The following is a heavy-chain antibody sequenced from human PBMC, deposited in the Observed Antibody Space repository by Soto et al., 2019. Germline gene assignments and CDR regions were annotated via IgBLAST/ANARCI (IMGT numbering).Heavy chain of an antibody. D-gene: IGHD6-13*01. V-gene: IGHV4-59*08. Sequence: QVQLQESGPGLVKPSETLSLSCTVSGGSISSYYWSWIRQPPGKRLEWIGYIYYSGTTNYNPSLKSRGTISVDKSKNQFSLKLSSVTAADTAVYYRARSLPYSGTWYAVGYWGQGTPVTVSS. CDR2: IYYSGTT. CDR1: GGSISSYY. J-gene: IGHJ4*02. CDR3: ARSLPYSGTWYAVGY.